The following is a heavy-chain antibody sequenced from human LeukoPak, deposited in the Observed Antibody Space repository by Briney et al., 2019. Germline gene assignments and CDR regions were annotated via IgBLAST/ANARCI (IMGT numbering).Heavy chain of an antibody. V-gene: IGHV3-11*01. CDR1: GSTFSDYY. D-gene: IGHD6-19*01. Sequence: PGGSLRLSCAASGSTFSDYYMSWIRQAPGKGLEWVSYISSSGSTIYYADSVKGRFTISRDNAKNSLYLQMNSLRAEDTAVYYCARDLAVAATPDYFDYWGQGTLVTVSS. CDR2: ISSSGSTI. J-gene: IGHJ4*02. CDR3: ARDLAVAATPDYFDY.